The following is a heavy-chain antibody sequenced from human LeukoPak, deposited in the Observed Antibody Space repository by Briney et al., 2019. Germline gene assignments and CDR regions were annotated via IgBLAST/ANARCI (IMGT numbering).Heavy chain of an antibody. CDR2: ISGSGSTI. D-gene: IGHD3-10*01. V-gene: IGHV3-48*03. J-gene: IGHJ4*02. CDR3: AKGVRGVIYYFDY. Sequence: GGSLRLSCAASGFTFSSYEMNWVRQAPGKGLEWISYISGSGSTIYYADSVKGRFTISRDNAKNSLYLQMNSLRAEDTALYYCAKGVRGVIYYFDYWGQGTLVTVSS. CDR1: GFTFSSYE.